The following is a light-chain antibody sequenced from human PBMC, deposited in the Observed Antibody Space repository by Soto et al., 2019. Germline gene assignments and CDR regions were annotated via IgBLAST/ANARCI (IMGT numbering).Light chain of an antibody. CDR3: QQLNSYPLT. V-gene: IGKV1-9*01. J-gene: IGKJ4*01. Sequence: DIQMTQSPSTLSASVGDRVTITCRASQGISTYLAWYQQKPGKAPKLLIHAASTLQSGVTSRFSGSGSGTEFTLTISSLQPEDFAAYYCQQLNSYPLTFGGGTKVDIK. CDR2: AAS. CDR1: QGISTY.